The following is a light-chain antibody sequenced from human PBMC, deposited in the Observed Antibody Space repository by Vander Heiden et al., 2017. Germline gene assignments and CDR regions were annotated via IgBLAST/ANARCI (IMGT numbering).Light chain of an antibody. CDR2: DVS. Sequence: QSALTHPASVSWSPGQSTPIPCPGTSNDVGNYNLVSWYQQHPGKAPKLIIYDVSERPSGVSDRFSGSKSGNTASLTIAGLQAEDEADYYCCSYAGPDTYVFGTVTKVTVL. CDR3: CSYAGPDTYV. V-gene: IGLV2-23*02. CDR1: SNDVGNYNL. J-gene: IGLJ1*01.